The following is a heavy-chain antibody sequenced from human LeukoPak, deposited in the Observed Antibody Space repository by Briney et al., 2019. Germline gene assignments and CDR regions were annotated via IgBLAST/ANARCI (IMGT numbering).Heavy chain of an antibody. CDR3: ATGTRAPWWVVTAGYNWSDP. D-gene: IGHD2-21*02. CDR1: GGSISSCY. V-gene: IGHV4-59*01. CDR2: FCYSGST. J-gene: IGHJ5*02. Sequence: AETLSLPCSVSGGSISSCYWSGMRQPPGKGGEGIGYFCYSGSTNFNPSRKSRVTISVDTSKNQFSLKLSPVTAAGTAVYYLATGTRAPWWVVTAGYNWSDPWGQGTLVTVSS.